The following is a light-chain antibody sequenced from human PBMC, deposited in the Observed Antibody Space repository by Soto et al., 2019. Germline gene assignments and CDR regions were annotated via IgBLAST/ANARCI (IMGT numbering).Light chain of an antibody. CDR1: QSIDNN. Sequence: EVVLSHSPGTVSLSPGERATLSCRASQSIDNNYLAWYQQKPGQAPRLLIYGASTRATGIPARFSGSGSGTEFTLTISSLQSEDFAVYYCQQYNNWPQTFGQGTKV. V-gene: IGKV3-15*01. J-gene: IGKJ1*01. CDR3: QQYNNWPQT. CDR2: GAS.